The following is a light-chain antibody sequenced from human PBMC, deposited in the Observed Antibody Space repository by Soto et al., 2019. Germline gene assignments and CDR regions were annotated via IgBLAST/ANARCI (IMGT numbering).Light chain of an antibody. J-gene: IGKJ1*01. Sequence: DIQMTQSPSSLSASVGDRVTITCRASQSISSCLNWYQQKPGKAPKLLIYAASNLQSGVPSRFSGSGSGTDFTLTISSLQPEDFATYYCQQSSSTSWTFGQGTKVEIK. CDR3: QQSSSTSWT. V-gene: IGKV1-39*01. CDR1: QSISSC. CDR2: AAS.